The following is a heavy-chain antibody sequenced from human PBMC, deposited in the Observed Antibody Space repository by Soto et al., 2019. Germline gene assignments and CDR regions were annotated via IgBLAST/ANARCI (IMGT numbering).Heavy chain of an antibody. D-gene: IGHD3-3*01. Sequence: GASVKVSCKASGVTLSSFINYPINWVRQAPGQGLEWMGGIVPNVGTVNYAQKFQGRVTITADKSTGTAYMEVSSLRSGDTALYYCARRDTSGFLRYFDNWGQGTLVTVSS. CDR3: ARRDTSGFLRYFDN. CDR1: GVTLSSFINYP. V-gene: IGHV1-69*06. J-gene: IGHJ4*02. CDR2: IVPNVGTV.